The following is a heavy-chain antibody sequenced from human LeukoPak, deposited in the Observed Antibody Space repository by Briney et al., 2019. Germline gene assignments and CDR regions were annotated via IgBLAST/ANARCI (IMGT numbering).Heavy chain of an antibody. CDR2: ISYDGSNK. J-gene: IGHJ4*02. CDR1: GFTFSNYG. D-gene: IGHD1-26*01. V-gene: IGHV3-30*18. CDR3: AKWYSGSYLLFDY. Sequence: PGGSLRLSCVASGFTFSNYGMHWVRQAPGKGLEWVAVISYDGSNKYYADSVKGRFIISRDNSKNTLYLQMNSLRAEDTAVYYCAKWYSGSYLLFDYWGQGTLVTVSS.